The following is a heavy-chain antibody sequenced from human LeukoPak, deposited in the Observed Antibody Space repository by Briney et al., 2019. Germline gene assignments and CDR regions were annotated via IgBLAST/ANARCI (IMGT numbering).Heavy chain of an antibody. CDR1: GGTFSSYA. J-gene: IGHJ4*02. CDR3: AREVVVAASGWDFIDY. D-gene: IGHD2-15*01. V-gene: IGHV1-69*04. CDR2: IIPILGIA. Sequence: ASVKVSCKGSGGTFSSYAISWVRQAPGQGLEWMGRIIPILGIANYAQKFQGRVTITADKSTSTAYMELSSLRSEDTAVYYCAREVVVAASGWDFIDYWGQGTLVTVSS.